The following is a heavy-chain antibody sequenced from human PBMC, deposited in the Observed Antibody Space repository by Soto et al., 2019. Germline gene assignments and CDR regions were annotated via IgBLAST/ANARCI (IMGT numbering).Heavy chain of an antibody. J-gene: IGHJ4*02. CDR1: GFTFSSDA. D-gene: IGHD3-3*01. V-gene: IGHV3-23*01. Sequence: GGSLRLSSAASGFTFSSDAMSWIRQAPGKGLEWVSAISGSGGSTYYADSVKGWFTISRDNSKNTLYLQMNSLRAEDTAVYYCAKGPLNYDFWSGYYFDYWGQGTLVTVSS. CDR3: AKGPLNYDFWSGYYFDY. CDR2: ISGSGGST.